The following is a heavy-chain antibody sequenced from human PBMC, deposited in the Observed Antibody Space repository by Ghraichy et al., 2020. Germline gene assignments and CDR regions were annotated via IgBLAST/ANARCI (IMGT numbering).Heavy chain of an antibody. V-gene: IGHV3-23*01. Sequence: GGSLRLSCAASGFTFSSYAMSWVRQAPGKGLEWVSAISGSGGSTYYADSVKGRFTISRDNSKNTLYLQMNSLRAEDTAVYYCANWVATTPGDYYYYGMDVWGQGTTVTVSS. CDR2: ISGSGGST. CDR1: GFTFSSYA. J-gene: IGHJ6*02. CDR3: ANWVATTPGDYYYYGMDV. D-gene: IGHD1-26*01.